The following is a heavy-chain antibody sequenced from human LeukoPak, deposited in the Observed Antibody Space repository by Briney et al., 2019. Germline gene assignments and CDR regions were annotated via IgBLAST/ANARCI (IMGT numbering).Heavy chain of an antibody. Sequence: GRSLRLSCAASGFTFSSYGMHWVRQAPGKGLEWVAVIWYDGSNKYYADSVKGRFTISRDNSKNALYLEMNSLRAEDTAVYYCAKGYWGLDCWGQGTLVTVSS. D-gene: IGHD7-27*01. V-gene: IGHV3-33*06. CDR3: AKGYWGLDC. CDR2: IWYDGSNK. CDR1: GFTFSSYG. J-gene: IGHJ4*02.